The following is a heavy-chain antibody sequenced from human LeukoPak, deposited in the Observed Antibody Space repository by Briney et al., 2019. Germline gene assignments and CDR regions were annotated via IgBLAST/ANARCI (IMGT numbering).Heavy chain of an antibody. CDR3: AKYLWTEPIAAAGD. D-gene: IGHD6-13*01. V-gene: IGHV3-30*02. CDR2: IRYDGSNK. Sequence: SGGSLRLSCAASGFTFSSYGMHWVRQAPGKGLEWVAFIRYDGSNKYYADSVKGRFTISRDNSKNTLYLQMNSLRAEDTAVYYCAKYLWTEPIAAAGDWGQGTLVTVSS. CDR1: GFTFSSYG. J-gene: IGHJ4*02.